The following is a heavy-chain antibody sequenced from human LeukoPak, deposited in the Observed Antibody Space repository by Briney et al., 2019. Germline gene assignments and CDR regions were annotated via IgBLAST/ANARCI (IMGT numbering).Heavy chain of an antibody. Sequence: GGSLRLSCAASGFTFSSYGMHWVRQAPGKGLEWVAVIWYDGSNKYYADSVKGRFTISRDNSKNTLYLQMNSLRAEDTAVYYCARDRLGSGWYFDYWGQGTLVTVSS. CDR2: IWYDGSNK. CDR3: ARDRLGSGWYFDY. V-gene: IGHV3-33*01. CDR1: GFTFSSYG. D-gene: IGHD6-19*01. J-gene: IGHJ4*02.